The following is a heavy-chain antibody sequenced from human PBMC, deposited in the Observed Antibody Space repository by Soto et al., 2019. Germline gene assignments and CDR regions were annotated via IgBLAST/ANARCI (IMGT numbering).Heavy chain of an antibody. J-gene: IGHJ4*02. D-gene: IGHD2-2*01. Sequence: SETLSLTCAVYGASLSGYSWSWIRQPPGKGLEWIGELNHSGSTNYSPSLKSRVTISVDTSRNQFSLKLSSVTAADTAVYYCARVGYCSTTSCYNFDFWGQGTPVTVSS. CDR2: LNHSGST. CDR3: ARVGYCSTTSCYNFDF. CDR1: GASLSGYS. V-gene: IGHV4-34*01.